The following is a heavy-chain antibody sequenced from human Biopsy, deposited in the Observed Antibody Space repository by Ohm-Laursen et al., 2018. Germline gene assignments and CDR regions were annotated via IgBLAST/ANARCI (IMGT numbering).Heavy chain of an antibody. J-gene: IGHJ5*02. D-gene: IGHD3-3*01. CDR1: GGSISSETNY. CDR2: VYNGGIT. CDR3: ARTPRDSFWSGSYKRGLWFDP. V-gene: IGHV4-61*01. Sequence: SETLSLTWTVSGGSISSETNYWGWIRQPPGKGLEWIGHVYNGGITNYNPSLKSRVTISKDTSKNQFSLQVNSVTAADTAVYYCARTPRDSFWSGSYKRGLWFDPWGQGTLVIVSS.